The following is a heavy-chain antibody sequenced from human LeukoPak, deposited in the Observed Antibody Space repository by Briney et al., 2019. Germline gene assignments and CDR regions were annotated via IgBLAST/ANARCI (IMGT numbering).Heavy chain of an antibody. J-gene: IGHJ5*02. CDR1: GYIFTSYY. V-gene: IGHV1-46*01. Sequence: ASVKVSCKASGYIFTSYYMHWVRQAPGQGLEWMGIINPSGGSTSYAQKFQGRVTMTRDMSTSTDYMELSSLRSEDTAVYYCARDNSVEDTAWWFDPWGQGTLVTVSS. D-gene: IGHD4-23*01. CDR3: ARDNSVEDTAWWFDP. CDR2: INPSGGST.